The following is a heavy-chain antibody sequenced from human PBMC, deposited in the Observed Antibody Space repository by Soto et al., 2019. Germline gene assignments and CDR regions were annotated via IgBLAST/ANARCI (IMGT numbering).Heavy chain of an antibody. Sequence: GGSLRLSCAASGFTFSSYGMHWVRQAPGKGLEWVAVISYDGSNKYYADSVKGRFTISRDNSKNTLYLQMNSLRAEDTAVYYCAKDRSLVRGPMPYWGQGXLVTVSS. J-gene: IGHJ4*02. CDR3: AKDRSLVRGPMPY. D-gene: IGHD3-10*01. CDR1: GFTFSSYG. CDR2: ISYDGSNK. V-gene: IGHV3-30*18.